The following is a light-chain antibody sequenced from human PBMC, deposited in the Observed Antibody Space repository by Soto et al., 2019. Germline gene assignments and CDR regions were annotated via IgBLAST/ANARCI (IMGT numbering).Light chain of an antibody. V-gene: IGKV3-20*01. CDR2: DAS. CDR1: QSVSSN. CDR3: QQYGHSPRT. J-gene: IGKJ1*01. Sequence: EIVMTQSPATLSVSPGERATLSCRASQSVSSNLAWYQQKPGQAPRLLIYDASSRATGIPDRFSGGGSGTDFTLTISRLEPEDFAVYYCQQYGHSPRTFGQGTKVDIK.